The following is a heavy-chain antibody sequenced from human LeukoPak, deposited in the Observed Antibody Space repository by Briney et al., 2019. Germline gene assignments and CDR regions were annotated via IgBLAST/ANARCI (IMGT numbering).Heavy chain of an antibody. CDR1: GYTFTGYY. CDR3: ASAGGSSTKGGMDV. J-gene: IGHJ6*02. V-gene: IGHV1-2*02. CDR2: INPNSGGT. Sequence: ASVKVSCKASGYTFTGYYMHWVRQAPGQGLEWMGWINPNSGGTNYAQKFQGRVAMTRDTSISTAYMELSRLRSDDTAVYYCASAGGSSTKGGMDVWGQGTTVTVSS. D-gene: IGHD1-26*01.